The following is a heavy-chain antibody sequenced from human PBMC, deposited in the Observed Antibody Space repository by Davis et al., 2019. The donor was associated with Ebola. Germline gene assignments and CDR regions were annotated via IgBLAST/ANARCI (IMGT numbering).Heavy chain of an antibody. CDR2: ISYDGSNK. J-gene: IGHJ4*02. CDR1: GFTFSSYA. V-gene: IGHV3-30-3*01. CDR3: ARDLFGFGYYDSSGYYGYFDY. Sequence: PGGSLRLSCAASGFTFSSYAMHWVRQAPGKGLEWVAVISYDGSNKYYADSVKGRFTISRDNSKNTLYLQMNSLRAEDTAVYYCARDLFGFGYYDSSGYYGYFDYWGQGTLVTVSS. D-gene: IGHD3-22*01.